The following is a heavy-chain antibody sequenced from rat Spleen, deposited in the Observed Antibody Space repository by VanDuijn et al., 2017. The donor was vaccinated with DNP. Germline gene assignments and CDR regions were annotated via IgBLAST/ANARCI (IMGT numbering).Heavy chain of an antibody. V-gene: IGHV5-31*01. Sequence: EVQLVETGGGLVQPGRSLKLSCVASGFTFSSYWMFWIRQVPGKGLEWVASITSSGGSTYYPDSVKGRFTISRDNAKSTLYLQMDSLRSEDTATYYCATGTFAYWGQGTLVTVSS. J-gene: IGHJ3*01. CDR1: GFTFSSYW. CDR2: ITSSGGST. CDR3: ATGTFAY.